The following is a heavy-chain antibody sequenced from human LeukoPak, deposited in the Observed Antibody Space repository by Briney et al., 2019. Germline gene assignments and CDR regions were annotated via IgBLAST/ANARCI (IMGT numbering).Heavy chain of an antibody. Sequence: GASVKVSCKASGYTFTGYYMHWVRQAPGQGLEWMGWINPNSGGTNYAQKFQGRVTMTRDTSISTAYMELSRLRSDDTAVYYCARDWDDIVVVDDDYWGQGTLVTVSS. CDR3: ARDWDDIVVVDDDY. CDR1: GYTFTGYY. J-gene: IGHJ4*02. CDR2: INPNSGGT. D-gene: IGHD2-2*01. V-gene: IGHV1-2*02.